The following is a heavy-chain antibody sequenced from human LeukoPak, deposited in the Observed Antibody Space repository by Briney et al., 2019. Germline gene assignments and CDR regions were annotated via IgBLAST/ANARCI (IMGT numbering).Heavy chain of an antibody. V-gene: IGHV4-34*01. Sequence: PSETLSLTCAVYGGSFSGYYWSWIRQPPGKGLEWIGEINHSGSTNYNPSLKSRVTISVDTSKNQFSLKLSSVTAADTAVYYCARVDVGSSSWEVLDYWGQGTLVTVSS. J-gene: IGHJ4*02. D-gene: IGHD6-13*01. CDR2: INHSGST. CDR1: GGSFSGYY. CDR3: ARVDVGSSSWEVLDY.